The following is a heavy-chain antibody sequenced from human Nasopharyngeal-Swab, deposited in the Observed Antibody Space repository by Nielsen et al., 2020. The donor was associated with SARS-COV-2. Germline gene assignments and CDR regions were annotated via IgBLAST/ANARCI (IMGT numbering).Heavy chain of an antibody. CDR2: VSYSGST. CDR1: GGTMNNYY. D-gene: IGHD6-19*01. Sequence: GSLRLSCTVSGGTMNNYYWTWIRQVPGKGLEWIGYVSYSGSTNYNPSLKSRVTVSVDTSKNQFSLKLSAVTAADTALYYCARDMSSGWSDVYSGMDVWGQGTTVTVSS. J-gene: IGHJ6*02. V-gene: IGHV4-59*01. CDR3: ARDMSSGWSDVYSGMDV.